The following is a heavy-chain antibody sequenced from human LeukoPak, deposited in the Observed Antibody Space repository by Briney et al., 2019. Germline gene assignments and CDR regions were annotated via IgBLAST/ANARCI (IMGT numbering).Heavy chain of an antibody. CDR1: GYTFTGYY. V-gene: IGHV1-2*02. CDR3: ARVKNYDILTGYYFDY. J-gene: IGHJ4*02. CDR2: INPNSGGT. Sequence: EASVKVSCKASGYTFTGYYMHWVRQAPGQGLEWMGWINPNSGGTNYAQKFQGRVTMTRDTSISTAYMELSRLRSDDTAVYYCARVKNYDILTGYYFDYWGQGTLVTVSS. D-gene: IGHD3-9*01.